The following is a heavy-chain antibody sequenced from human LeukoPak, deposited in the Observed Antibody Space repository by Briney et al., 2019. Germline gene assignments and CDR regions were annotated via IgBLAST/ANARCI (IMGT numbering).Heavy chain of an antibody. J-gene: IGHJ4*02. D-gene: IGHD1-26*01. CDR1: GFTFTSYS. CDR2: TSDRGDYT. Sequence: GGFLRLSCAASGFTFTSYSMSWVRQAPGKGLEWVSGTSDRGDYTYYADSVKGRFTISRDNSKNTLYLQMNSLRAEDTALYFCAKKAQYNGNYLLDYWGQGTLVTVSS. CDR3: AKKAQYNGNYLLDY. V-gene: IGHV3-23*01.